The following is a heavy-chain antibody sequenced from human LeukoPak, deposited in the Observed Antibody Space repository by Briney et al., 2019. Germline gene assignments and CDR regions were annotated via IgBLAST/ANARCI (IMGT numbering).Heavy chain of an antibody. CDR3: AKKVVVGATSPYSDFQD. Sequence: GGSLRLPCAASGFTFSSYAMSWVRQAPGKGLEWDSAISGSGVTTHYAGSVKGRFSISRDNSKNTLYLQMNSLRVEDTALYYCAKKVVVGATSPYSDFQDWGQGTLVTVSS. D-gene: IGHD1-26*01. CDR2: ISGSGVTT. V-gene: IGHV3-23*01. CDR1: GFTFSSYA. J-gene: IGHJ1*01.